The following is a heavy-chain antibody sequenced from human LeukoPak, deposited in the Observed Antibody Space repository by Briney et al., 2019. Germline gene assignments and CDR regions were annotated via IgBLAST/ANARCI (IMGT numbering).Heavy chain of an antibody. CDR3: ASYGYYYDSSGYYYENAFDI. CDR1: GGSVSSGSYY. V-gene: IGHV4-61*01. CDR2: IYYSGST. D-gene: IGHD3-22*01. J-gene: IGHJ3*02. Sequence: SETLSLTCTVSGGSVSSGSYYWSWIRQPPGKGLEWIGYIYYSGSTNYNPSLKSRVTISVDTSKNQFSLELSSVTAADTAVYYCASYGYYYDSSGYYYENAFDIWGQGTVVTVSS.